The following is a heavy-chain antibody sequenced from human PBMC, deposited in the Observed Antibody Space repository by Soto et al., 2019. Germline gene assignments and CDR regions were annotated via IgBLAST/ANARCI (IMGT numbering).Heavy chain of an antibody. J-gene: IGHJ1*01. CDR3: ASLNYDFWSGYSDYVEYSQH. V-gene: IGHV4-59*01. CDR1: ASSITSYY. CDR2: IYYRGST. Sequence: LSLPCTVSASSITSYYWSWIRQPPGKGLECSGFIYYRGSTNHHPSLKSRVTISVDTSKNQCSRKLSSVTAADTAVYYCASLNYDFWSGYSDYVEYSQHWGQGTLVIVS. D-gene: IGHD3-3*01.